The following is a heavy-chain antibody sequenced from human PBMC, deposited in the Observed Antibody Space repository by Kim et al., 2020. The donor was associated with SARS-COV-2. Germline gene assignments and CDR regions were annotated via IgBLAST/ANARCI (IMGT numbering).Heavy chain of an antibody. J-gene: IGHJ4*02. Sequence: SSYIYYAESVKGRFTISRDNAKNSLYLQMNGLRAEDTAVYYCLSGYDFHYWGQGTLVTVSS. CDR3: LSGYDFHY. D-gene: IGHD5-12*01. V-gene: IGHV3-21*01. CDR2: SSYI.